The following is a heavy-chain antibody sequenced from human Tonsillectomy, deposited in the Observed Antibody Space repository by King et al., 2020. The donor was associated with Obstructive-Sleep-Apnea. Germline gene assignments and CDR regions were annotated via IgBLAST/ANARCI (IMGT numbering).Heavy chain of an antibody. J-gene: IGHJ3*02. V-gene: IGHV5-51*01. CDR2: IYPGDSDI. CDR1: GYSFTSYW. D-gene: IGHD1/OR15-1a*01. Sequence: QLVQSGAEVKKPGESLKISCKGSGYSFTSYWIGWVRQMPGKGLEWMWIIYPGDSDIRNSPSFQGQVIISADKSISTAYLQWSSLKASDTAMYYCARSLPPEHDGFDIWGQGTMVTVSS. CDR3: ARSLPPEHDGFDI.